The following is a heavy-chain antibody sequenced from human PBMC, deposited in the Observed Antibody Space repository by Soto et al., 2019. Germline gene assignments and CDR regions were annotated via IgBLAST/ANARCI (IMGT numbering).Heavy chain of an antibody. V-gene: IGHV1-46*01. CDR1: GYTFTKYY. J-gene: IGHJ4*02. D-gene: IGHD1-26*01. CDR2: INPSDGRT. CDR3: ARVSGSYWPFDY. Sequence: ASVKVSCKASGYTFTKYYIHWVLQSPGQGPEWMGIINPSDGRTTYTQKFQGRITMIGDTSTSTVYMELSSLRSEDTAVYYCARVSGSYWPFDYWGQGTQVTVSS.